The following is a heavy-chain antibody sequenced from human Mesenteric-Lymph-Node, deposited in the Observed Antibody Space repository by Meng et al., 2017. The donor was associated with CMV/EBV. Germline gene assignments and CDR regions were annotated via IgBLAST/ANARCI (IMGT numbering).Heavy chain of an antibody. CDR2: ISGSGGSS. CDR3: AKLADGRGYCGSTSCQEDY. CDR1: GFTFDNYA. J-gene: IGHJ4*02. V-gene: IGHV3-23*01. D-gene: IGHD2-2*01. Sequence: GESLKISCAASGFTFDNYAMTWVRQAPGKGLEWVSAISGSGGSSYSADSVKGRFTISRDNSKNTLYLQMNSLRAEDTAVYYCAKLADGRGYCGSTSCQEDYWGKG.